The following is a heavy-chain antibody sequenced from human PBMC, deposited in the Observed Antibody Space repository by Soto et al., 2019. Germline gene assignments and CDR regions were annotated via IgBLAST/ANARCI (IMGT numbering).Heavy chain of an antibody. CDR1: GGSISRSSYY. D-gene: IGHD6-13*01. V-gene: IGHV4-39*07. CDR2: INHSGST. Sequence: PSETLSLTCTVSGGSISRSSYYWSWIRQPPGKGLEWIGEINHSGSTNYNPSLKSRVTISVDTSKNQFSLKLSSVTAADTAVYYCARVCGGSDPRGHAAAGYNWFDPWGQGTLVTVSS. CDR3: ARVCGGSDPRGHAAAGYNWFDP. J-gene: IGHJ5*02.